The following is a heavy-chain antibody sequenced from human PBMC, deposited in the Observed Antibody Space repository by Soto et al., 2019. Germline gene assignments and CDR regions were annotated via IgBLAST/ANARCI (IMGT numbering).Heavy chain of an antibody. D-gene: IGHD3-10*01. CDR1: GFTFSSYA. Sequence: GGSLRLSCAASGFTFSSYAMSWVRQAPGKGLEWVSAISGSGGSTYYADSVKGRFTISRDNSKNTLYLQMNSLRAEDTAVYYCAKGPLWFGEYSEYFDYWGQGTLVTV. CDR2: ISGSGGST. V-gene: IGHV3-23*01. CDR3: AKGPLWFGEYSEYFDY. J-gene: IGHJ4*02.